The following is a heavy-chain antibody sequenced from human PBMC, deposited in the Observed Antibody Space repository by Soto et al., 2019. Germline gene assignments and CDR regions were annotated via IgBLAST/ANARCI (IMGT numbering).Heavy chain of an antibody. CDR3: ARQEGSDIVVVPAAITQYYYYYYGMDV. D-gene: IGHD2-2*02. Sequence: QVQLLQSGAEVKKPGASVKVSCKASGYTFTSYAMHCVRQAPGQSLEWMGWINAGNGNTKYSQTFQGRVTITRDTSASTAYMELRSLRSEDTAVYYCARQEGSDIVVVPAAITQYYYYYYGMDVRGQETTLTVSS. CDR2: INAGNGNT. CDR1: GYTFTSYA. J-gene: IGHJ6*02. V-gene: IGHV1-3*01.